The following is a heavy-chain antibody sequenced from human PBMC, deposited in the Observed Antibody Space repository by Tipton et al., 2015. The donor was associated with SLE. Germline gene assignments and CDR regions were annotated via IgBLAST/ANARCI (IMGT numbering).Heavy chain of an antibody. Sequence: SLRLSSAASGFTFSSYDMHWVRQATGKGLEWVSAISTAGDTYYPGSVKGRFTISRENAKNSLYLQMNSLRAGDTAVYYCARTADSSGYYYWYFDLWGRGTLVTVSS. CDR3: ARTADSSGYYYWYFDL. D-gene: IGHD3-22*01. CDR1: GFTFSSYD. J-gene: IGHJ2*01. CDR2: ISTAGDT. V-gene: IGHV3-13*04.